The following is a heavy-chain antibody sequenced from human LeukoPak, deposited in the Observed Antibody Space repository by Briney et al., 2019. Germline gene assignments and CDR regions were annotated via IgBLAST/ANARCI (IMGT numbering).Heavy chain of an antibody. CDR2: INWNGGST. CDR1: GFTFDDYG. J-gene: IGHJ4*02. CDR3: ARKRHSSGPPGAIDY. Sequence: PGGSLRLSCAASGFTFDDYGMSWVRQAPGKGLEWVSGINWNGGSTGYADSVKGRFTISRDNAKNSLYLQMNSLRAEDTALYYCARKRHSSGPPGAIDYWGQGTLVTVSS. V-gene: IGHV3-20*04. D-gene: IGHD6-19*01.